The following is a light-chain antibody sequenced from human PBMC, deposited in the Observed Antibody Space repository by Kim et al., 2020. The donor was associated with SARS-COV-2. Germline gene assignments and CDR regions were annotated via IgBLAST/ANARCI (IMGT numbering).Light chain of an antibody. CDR2: GKN. J-gene: IGLJ2*01. V-gene: IGLV3-19*01. CDR3: NSRDSNDNVV. CDR1: SLRSYY. Sequence: VALGQIVRITCQGDSLRSYYAPWYQQQPGQAPILVIYGKNNRPSGIPDRFSGSSSGNTASLTITGTQAGDEADYYCNSRDSNDNVVFGGGTQLTVL.